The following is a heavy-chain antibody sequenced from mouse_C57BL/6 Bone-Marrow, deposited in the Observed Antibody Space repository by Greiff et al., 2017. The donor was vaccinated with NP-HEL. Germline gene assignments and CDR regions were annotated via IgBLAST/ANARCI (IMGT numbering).Heavy chain of an antibody. CDR2: ISNGGGST. J-gene: IGHJ4*01. CDR1: GFTFSDYY. D-gene: IGHD3-1*01. CDR3: ARHGLPMDY. Sequence: VQLKESGGGLVKPGGSLKLSCAASGFTFSDYYMYWVRQTPEKRLEWVAYISNGGGSTYYPDTVKGRFTISRDNAKNTLYLQMSRLKSEDTAMYYCARHGLPMDYWGQGTSVTVSS. V-gene: IGHV5-12*01.